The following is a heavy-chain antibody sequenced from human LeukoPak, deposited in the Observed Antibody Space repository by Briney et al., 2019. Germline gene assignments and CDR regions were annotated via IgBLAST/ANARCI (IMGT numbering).Heavy chain of an antibody. CDR1: GYTFTSYA. CDR3: ARVDTAMVIGY. V-gene: IGHV1-3*01. J-gene: IGHJ4*02. D-gene: IGHD5-18*01. CDR2: INAGNGNT. Sequence: ASVRVSCKASGYTFTSYAMHWVRQAPGQRLEWMGWINAGNGNTKYSQKFQGRVTITRVTSASTAYMELSSLRSEDTAVYYCARVDTAMVIGYWGQGTLVTVSS.